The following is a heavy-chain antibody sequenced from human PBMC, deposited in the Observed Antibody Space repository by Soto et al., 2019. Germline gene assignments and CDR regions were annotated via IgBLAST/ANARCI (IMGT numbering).Heavy chain of an antibody. CDR2: IYSGGST. D-gene: IGHD3-3*01. CDR1: GLIVSSNY. Sequence: GGSLRLSCAASGLIVSSNYMNWVRQAPGKGLEWVSVIYSGGSTYYADSVKGRFTVSRHNSKNTLYLQMNSLRAEDTAVYYCARGYDVDYWGQGTLVTVSS. V-gene: IGHV3-53*04. J-gene: IGHJ4*02. CDR3: ARGYDVDY.